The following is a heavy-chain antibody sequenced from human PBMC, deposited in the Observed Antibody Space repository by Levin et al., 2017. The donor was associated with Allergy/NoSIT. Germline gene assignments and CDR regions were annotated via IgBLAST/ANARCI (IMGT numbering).Heavy chain of an antibody. J-gene: IGHJ4*02. V-gene: IGHV3-30*18. CDR2: ISYDGSNK. Sequence: GESLKISCAASGFTFSSYGMHWVRQAPGKGLEWVAVISYDGSNKYYADSVKGRFTISRDNSKNTLYLQMNSLRAEDTAVYYCAKGRLRDSSSWYFDYWGQGTLVTVSS. CDR3: AKGRLRDSSSWYFDY. D-gene: IGHD6-13*01. CDR1: GFTFSSYG.